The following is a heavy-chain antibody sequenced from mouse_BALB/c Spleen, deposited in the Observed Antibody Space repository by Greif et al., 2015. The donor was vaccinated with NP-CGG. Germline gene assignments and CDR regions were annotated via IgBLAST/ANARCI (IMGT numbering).Heavy chain of an antibody. CDR3: NEGPGNPYWYFDV. V-gene: IGHV14-4*02. CDR1: GFNIKDYY. J-gene: IGHJ1*01. D-gene: IGHD2-1*01. Sequence: VQLQQSGAELVRSGASVKLSCTASGFNIKDYYMHWVKQRPEQGLEWIGWIDPENGDTEYAPKFQGKATMTADTSSNAAYLQLSSLTSEDTAVYYCNEGPGNPYWYFDVWGAGTTVTVSS. CDR2: IDPENGDT.